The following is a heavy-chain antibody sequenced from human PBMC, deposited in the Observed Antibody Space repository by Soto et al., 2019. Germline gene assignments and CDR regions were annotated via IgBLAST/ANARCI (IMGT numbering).Heavy chain of an antibody. J-gene: IGHJ6*03. CDR2: INHSGST. Sequence: SETLSLTCAVYGGSFSGYYWSWIRQPPGKGLEWIGEINHSGSTNYNPSLKSRVTISVDTSKNQFSLKLSSVTAADTAVYYCAYTGPRGVPADMEEGDYYYYYYMDVWGKGTTVTVSS. CDR3: AYTGPRGVPADMEEGDYYYYYYMDV. CDR1: GGSFSGYY. V-gene: IGHV4-34*01. D-gene: IGHD2-2*01.